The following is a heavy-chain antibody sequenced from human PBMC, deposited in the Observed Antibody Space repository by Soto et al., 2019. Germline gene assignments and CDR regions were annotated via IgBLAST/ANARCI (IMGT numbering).Heavy chain of an antibody. CDR3: QGGDF. Sequence: SETLSLTCAASGGTFIGYFWSWIRQSPAKGLEWIGEINDSGNTYYNPSFKIRLTISVDTSTSQISLRLTSVTAADSAVYYCQGGDFWGQGTRVTVPS. CDR1: GGTFIGYF. D-gene: IGHD3-16*01. J-gene: IGHJ4*02. CDR2: INDSGNT. V-gene: IGHV4-34*08.